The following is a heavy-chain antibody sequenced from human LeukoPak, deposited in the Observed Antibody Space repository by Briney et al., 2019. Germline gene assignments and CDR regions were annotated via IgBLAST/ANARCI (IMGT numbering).Heavy chain of an antibody. D-gene: IGHD4-17*01. CDR1: GYTFTSYG. J-gene: IGHJ4*02. Sequence: SVKVSCKASGYTFTSYGISWVRQAPGQGLEWMGGIIPIFGTANYAQKFQGRVTITADESTSTAYMELSSLRSEDTAVYYCARDLYGDYESYWGQGTLVTVSS. CDR3: ARDLYGDYESY. CDR2: IIPIFGTA. V-gene: IGHV1-69*13.